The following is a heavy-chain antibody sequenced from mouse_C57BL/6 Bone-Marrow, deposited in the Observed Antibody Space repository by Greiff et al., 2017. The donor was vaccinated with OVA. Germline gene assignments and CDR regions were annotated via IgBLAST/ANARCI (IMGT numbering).Heavy chain of an antibody. CDR3: AKSPAPTGTGGFDY. CDR1: GYTFTSYW. CDR2: IYPSDSET. V-gene: IGHV1-61*01. Sequence: QVQLQQPGAELVRPGSSVKLSCKASGYTFTSYWMDWVKQRPGQGLEWIGNIYPSDSETHYNQKFKDKATLTVDKSSSTAYMQLSSLTSEDSAVYDCAKSPAPTGTGGFDYWGKGTTLTVSS. D-gene: IGHD4-1*02. J-gene: IGHJ2*01.